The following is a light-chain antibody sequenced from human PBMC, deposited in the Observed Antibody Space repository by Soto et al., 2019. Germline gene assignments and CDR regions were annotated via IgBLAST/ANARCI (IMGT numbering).Light chain of an antibody. CDR3: SSFTTNYFYV. Sequence: QSVLTQPASVSGSPGQSITISCTGTTSDVGLYNYVSWYQQHPGKAPKLIIHGVTHRPSGVSTRFSASKSAYTASLTISGLQAEDEADYYCSSFTTNYFYVFGPGTKLTVL. CDR2: GVT. J-gene: IGLJ1*01. CDR1: TSDVGLYNY. V-gene: IGLV2-14*01.